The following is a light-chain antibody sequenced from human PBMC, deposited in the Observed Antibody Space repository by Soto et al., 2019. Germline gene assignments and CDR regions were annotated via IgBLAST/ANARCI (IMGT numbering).Light chain of an antibody. CDR2: DAS. CDR1: QSISDF. J-gene: IGKJ4*01. Sequence: EIVLTQSPATLSLSPGERATLSCRASQSISDFLAWYQQKPGQAPRLLIYDASKRATDIPDRFIGSGSGTDFTLTISSLEPEDFAVYYCQQRSNWPTFGGGTKVDIK. CDR3: QQRSNWPT. V-gene: IGKV3-11*01.